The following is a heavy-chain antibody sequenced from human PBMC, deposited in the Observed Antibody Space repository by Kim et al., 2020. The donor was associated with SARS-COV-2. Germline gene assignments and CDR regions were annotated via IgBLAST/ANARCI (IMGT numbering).Heavy chain of an antibody. V-gene: IGHV4-34*01. D-gene: IGHD1-7*01. CDR2: IDRTGMI. CDR1: GGSFNGFY. J-gene: IGHJ4*02. CDR3: ARGRTTRDTQFDF. Sequence: SETLSLTCAVFGGSFNGFYWTWIRQSPGKGLEWIGDIDRTGMIKYNPSLKSRVSLSLDATDSQFSLRLSAVTAADTAVYYCARGRTTRDTQFDFWGQGTL.